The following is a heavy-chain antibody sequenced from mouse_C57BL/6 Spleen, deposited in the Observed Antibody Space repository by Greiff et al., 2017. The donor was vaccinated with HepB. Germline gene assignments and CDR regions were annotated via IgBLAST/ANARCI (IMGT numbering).Heavy chain of an antibody. J-gene: IGHJ1*03. V-gene: IGHV5-16*01. Sequence: EVHLVESEGGLVQPGSSMKLSCTASGFTFSDYYMAWVRQVPEKGLEWVANINYDGGSTYYLDSLKSRFIISTAHANNILYLQMSSLKSADTAPYYCARGPLDYYGSSHWEVWVWARETAVTVSS. D-gene: IGHD1-1*01. CDR1: GFTFSDYY. CDR2: INYDGGST. CDR3: ARGPLDYYGSSHWEVWV.